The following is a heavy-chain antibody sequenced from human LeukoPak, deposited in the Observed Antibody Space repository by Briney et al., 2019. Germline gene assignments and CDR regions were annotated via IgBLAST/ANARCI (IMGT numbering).Heavy chain of an antibody. CDR3: ARDQYGDLVYFDY. CDR1: GFTFSDYY. D-gene: IGHD4-17*01. J-gene: IGHJ4*02. V-gene: IGHV3-11*04. Sequence: SGGSLRLSCAASGFTFSDYYMSWIRQSPGEGLEWVSYISSSGSTIYYADSVKGRFTISRDNAKNSLYLQMNSLRAEDTAVYYCARDQYGDLVYFDYWGQGTLVTVSS. CDR2: ISSSGSTI.